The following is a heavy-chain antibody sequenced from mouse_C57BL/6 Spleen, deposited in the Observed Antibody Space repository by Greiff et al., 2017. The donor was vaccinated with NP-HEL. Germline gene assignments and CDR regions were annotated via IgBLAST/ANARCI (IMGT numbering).Heavy chain of an antibody. D-gene: IGHD1-1*01. Sequence: VQLQQSGAELAKPGASVKLSCKASGYTFTSYWMHWVQQRPGQGLEWIGYINPSSGYTKYHQKFKDKATLTADKSSSTAYMQLSSMTYDDSAVYYCARGFITTVVATGYFDCGGQGTTLAVSS. CDR2: INPSSGYT. CDR1: GYTFTSYW. J-gene: IGHJ2*01. V-gene: IGHV1-7*01. CDR3: ARGFITTVVATGYFDC.